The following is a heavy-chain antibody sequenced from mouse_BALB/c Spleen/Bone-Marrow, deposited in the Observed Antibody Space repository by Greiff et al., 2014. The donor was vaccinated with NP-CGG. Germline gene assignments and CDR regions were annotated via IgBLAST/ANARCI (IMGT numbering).Heavy chain of an antibody. CDR3: ARGSFYDGYYEGYAMDY. V-gene: IGHV1-18*01. CDR1: GYSFTGYT. D-gene: IGHD2-3*01. J-gene: IGHJ4*01. CDR2: INPYNGGT. Sequence: VQLKQSGPELVKPGASMKISCKASGYSFTGYTMNWVKQSHGRNLEWIGLINPYNGGTSYNQKFKGKATLTVGKSSSTAYMELRSLTSEDSAVYYCARGSFYDGYYEGYAMDYGGQGTSVTVSS.